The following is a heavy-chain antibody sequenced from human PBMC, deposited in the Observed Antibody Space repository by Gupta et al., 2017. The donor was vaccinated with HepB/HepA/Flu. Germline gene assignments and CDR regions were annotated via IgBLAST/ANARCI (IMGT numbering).Heavy chain of an antibody. D-gene: IGHD4-23*01. J-gene: IGHJ6*03. Sequence: QVQLHESGPGQLKSSETLSLTCTVSGASISGNYWTWIRQPPGKGREWVGYIFSSGKTKYNPALKSRVSISRDTSKNLFTPNLSSGTDADTDVYDCARCVRWDFYYMDVWGKGTTVTVSS. V-gene: IGHV4-59*01. CDR3: ARCVRWDFYYMDV. CDR1: GASISGNY. CDR2: IFSSGKT.